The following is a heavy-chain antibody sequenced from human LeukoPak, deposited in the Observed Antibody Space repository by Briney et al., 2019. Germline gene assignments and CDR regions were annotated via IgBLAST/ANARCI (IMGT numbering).Heavy chain of an antibody. V-gene: IGHV1-18*01. CDR2: IHTYNGHT. J-gene: IGHJ4*02. CDR3: ARAISASGYSYGPVDY. D-gene: IGHD5-18*01. CDR1: GYTFNSYG. Sequence: ASVKVSCKSSGYTFNSYGITWVRQAPGQGLEWMGWIHTYNGHTNYAQKLQGRVTMTTDTSTSTAYMELRSLRSDDTAVYYCARAISASGYSYGPVDYWGQGTLVTVSS.